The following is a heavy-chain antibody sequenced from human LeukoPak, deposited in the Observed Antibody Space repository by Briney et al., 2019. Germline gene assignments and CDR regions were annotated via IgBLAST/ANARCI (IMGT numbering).Heavy chain of an antibody. CDR2: ISASGSVQ. CDR1: GFRFDDYY. J-gene: IGHJ4*02. D-gene: IGHD3-22*01. CDR3: ARSMILTSEDS. V-gene: IGHV3-11*04. Sequence: PGGSLRLSCAASGFRFDDYYMGWIRQAPGKGLDYISYISASGSVQYYTDSVKGRFTVSRDNSKNSLYLLMNSLTAGDTAIYYCARSMILTSEDSWGQGTLVTVSS.